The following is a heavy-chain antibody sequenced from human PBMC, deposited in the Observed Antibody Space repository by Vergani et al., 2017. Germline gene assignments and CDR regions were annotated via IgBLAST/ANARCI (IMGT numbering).Heavy chain of an antibody. J-gene: IGHJ2*01. CDR3: AGHEKVYCGGDCDWYVDL. CDR2: IDHSDSYT. Sequence: EVQLVQSGAEVKKPGESLRISCKGSEYSFTSYWISWVRQMPGKGLGWMGRIDHSDSYTHYSPSFQGHVTISADKSISTAYLQWSSLKASATAMYYCAGHEKVYCGGDCDWYVDLWGRGTLVTVSS. D-gene: IGHD2-21*02. V-gene: IGHV5-10-1*03. CDR1: EYSFTSYW.